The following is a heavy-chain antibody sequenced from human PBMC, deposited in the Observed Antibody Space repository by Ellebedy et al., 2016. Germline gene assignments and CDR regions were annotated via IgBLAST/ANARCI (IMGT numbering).Heavy chain of an antibody. V-gene: IGHV5-51*01. CDR2: IYPSDSDA. D-gene: IGHD5-12*01. CDR3: VRQEGGYSSFDY. CDR1: GYRFSNAR. J-gene: IGHJ4*02. Sequence: KVSCXASGYRFSNARIGWVRQTPGKGLEWMGIIYPSDSDARYSPSFQGQVTISVDLSINTAYLQWSRLKASDTAKYYCVRQEGGYSSFDYWGEGTLVTVSS.